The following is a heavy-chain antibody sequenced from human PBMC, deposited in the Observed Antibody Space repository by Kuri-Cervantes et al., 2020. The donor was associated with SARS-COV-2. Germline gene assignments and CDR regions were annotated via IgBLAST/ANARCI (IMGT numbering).Heavy chain of an antibody. CDR1: GFTFSSYS. D-gene: IGHD2-15*01. CDR2: ISSSSSYI. CDR3: ARDRGEDIVVVVAASAYDY. Sequence: GESLKISCAASGFTFSSYSMNWARQAPGKGPEWVSSISSSSSYIYYADSVKGRFTISRDNAKNSLYLQMNSLRAEDTAVYYCARDRGEDIVVVVAASAYDYWGQGTLVTVSS. J-gene: IGHJ4*02. V-gene: IGHV3-21*01.